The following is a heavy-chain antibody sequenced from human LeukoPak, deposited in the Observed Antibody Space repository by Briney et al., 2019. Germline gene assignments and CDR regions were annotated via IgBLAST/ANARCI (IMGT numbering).Heavy chain of an antibody. V-gene: IGHV4-39*01. D-gene: IGHD2-8*02. CDR2: IYYSGST. CDR1: GGSISSSSYY. CDR3: ARRLEMPWGCDDN. J-gene: IGHJ4*02. Sequence: PSETLSLTCTVSGGSISSSSYYWGWIRQPPGKGLEWIGSIYYSGSTYYNPSLKSRVTISVYTSKNQFSLKLSSVTAADTAVYYCARRLEMPWGCDDNWGQGTLVTVSS.